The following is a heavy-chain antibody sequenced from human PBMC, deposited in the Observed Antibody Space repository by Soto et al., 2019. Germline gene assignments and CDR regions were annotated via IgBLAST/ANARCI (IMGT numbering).Heavy chain of an antibody. V-gene: IGHV3-23*01. CDR2: ISGSGGST. CDR1: GFTISSYA. D-gene: IGHD3-10*01. Sequence: PGGSLRLSCAASGFTISSYAMSWVRQAPGKGLEWVSAISGSGGSTYYADSVKGRFTISRDNSKNTLYLQMNSLRAEDTAVYYCAKDRTAKGTGSYNWFDLWGQGTIVPASS. J-gene: IGHJ5*02. CDR3: AKDRTAKGTGSYNWFDL.